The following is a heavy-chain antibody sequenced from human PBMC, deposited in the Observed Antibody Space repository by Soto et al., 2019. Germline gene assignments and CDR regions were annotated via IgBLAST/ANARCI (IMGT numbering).Heavy chain of an antibody. CDR1: GGSISSYY. V-gene: IGHV4-59*01. D-gene: IGHD1-20*01. CDR2: IYYSGIT. Sequence: QVQLQESGPGLVKPSETLSLTCTVSGGSISSYYWSWIRQPPGKGLEWIGYIYYSGITNYNPSLKGRVTISVDTSKNQFSLKLSSGTAADTAVYYCAIYKSTYYYGMDVWGQGTTVTVS. J-gene: IGHJ6*02. CDR3: AIYKSTYYYGMDV.